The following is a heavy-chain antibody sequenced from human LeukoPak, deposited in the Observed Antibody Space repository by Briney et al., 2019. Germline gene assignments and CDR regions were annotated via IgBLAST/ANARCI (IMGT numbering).Heavy chain of an antibody. CDR3: AKAGVRYFDSSGLYAFDF. V-gene: IGHV4-39*01. Sequence: SETLSLTCAVSGGSISSTSYYWAWIRQPPGKGLEWIGTIYYSGSTYHNPSLESRVTMSVDTSRNQFSLKLSSVDAADTAVYYCAKAGVRYFDSSGLYAFDFWGQGTTVTVSS. CDR1: GGSISSTSYY. D-gene: IGHD3-22*01. CDR2: IYYSGST. J-gene: IGHJ3*01.